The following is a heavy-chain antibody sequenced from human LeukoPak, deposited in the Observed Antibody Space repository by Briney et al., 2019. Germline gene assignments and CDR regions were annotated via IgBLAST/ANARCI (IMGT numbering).Heavy chain of an antibody. CDR1: GFTFRSYG. D-gene: IGHD6-19*01. Sequence: PGGSLRLSCAASGFTFRSYGMHWVRQAPGKGLEWVAFIRYDGSNKYYADSVKGRFTISRDNSKNTLYLQMNSLRAEDTAVYYCAKDRSSGWFNFDYWGQGTLVTVSS. CDR3: AKDRSSGWFNFDY. J-gene: IGHJ4*02. V-gene: IGHV3-30*02. CDR2: IRYDGSNK.